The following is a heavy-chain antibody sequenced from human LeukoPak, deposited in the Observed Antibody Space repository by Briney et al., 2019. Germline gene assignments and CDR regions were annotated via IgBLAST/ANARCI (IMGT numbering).Heavy chain of an antibody. V-gene: IGHV3-23*01. CDR3: AKARYNWNDFDFDY. Sequence: GGSLRLSCAASGFTFSSYAMSWVRQAPGKGLEWVSAISGSGGSTYYADSVKGRFTISRDNSKNTLYLQMNSLRAEDTAVNYCAKARYNWNDFDFDYWGQGTLVTVSS. J-gene: IGHJ4*02. D-gene: IGHD1-1*01. CDR1: GFTFSSYA. CDR2: ISGSGGST.